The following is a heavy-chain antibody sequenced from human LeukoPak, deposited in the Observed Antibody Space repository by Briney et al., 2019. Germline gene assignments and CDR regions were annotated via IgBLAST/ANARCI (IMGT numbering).Heavy chain of an antibody. D-gene: IGHD1-26*01. V-gene: IGHV3-53*01. J-gene: IGHJ3*02. CDR1: GFTVSSNY. CDR3: ARGGSYLSAFDI. Sequence: GGSLRLSCAASGFTVSSNYMSWVRQAPGKGLEWVSTIYSGGSTFYADSVKGRFTISRDNSKNTLYLQMNSLRAEDTAVYYCARGGSYLSAFDIWGQGTMVTVSS. CDR2: IYSGGST.